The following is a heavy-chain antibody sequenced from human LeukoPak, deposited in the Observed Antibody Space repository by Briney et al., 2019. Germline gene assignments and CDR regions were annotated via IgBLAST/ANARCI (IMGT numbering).Heavy chain of an antibody. CDR3: ARARNEYSTTLGY. D-gene: IGHD2-2*01. V-gene: IGHV4-39*02. CDR2: ISYSGST. CDR1: GGSISSSSYY. Sequence: PSETLSLTCIVSGGSISSSSYYWGWVRQPPGQGLEWIVSISYSGSTYYNPSLKSRVTISVDMSKNQFSLKLSSVTAADTAVYYCARARNEYSTTLGYWGQGTLVTVSS. J-gene: IGHJ4*02.